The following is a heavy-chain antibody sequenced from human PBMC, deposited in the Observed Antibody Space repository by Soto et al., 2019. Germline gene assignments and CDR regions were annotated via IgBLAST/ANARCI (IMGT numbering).Heavy chain of an antibody. CDR3: AREDSSSWYRWFDP. CDR1: GGSISSYY. CDR2: IYYSGST. J-gene: IGHJ5*02. V-gene: IGHV4-59*01. D-gene: IGHD6-13*01. Sequence: QVQLQESGPGLVKPSETLSLTCTVSGGSISSYYWSWIRQPPGKGLEWIGYIYYSGSTNYNPSLKSRVTISVDTSKNQFSLKLSSVTAADTAVYYCAREDSSSWYRWFDPWGQGTLVTVSS.